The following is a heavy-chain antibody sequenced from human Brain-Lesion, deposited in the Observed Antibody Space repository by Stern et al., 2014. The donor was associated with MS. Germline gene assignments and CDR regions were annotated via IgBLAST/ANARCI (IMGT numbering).Heavy chain of an antibody. D-gene: IGHD2-2*01. J-gene: IGHJ6*02. CDR1: GGSISSGGYY. CDR3: ARGRVVPGFQYYATDV. CDR2: IFNSGRT. V-gene: IGHV4-61*02. Sequence: QVQLVQSGPGLVKPSQTLSLSCTVSGGSISSGGYYWSWIRQPAGKGLEWIGRIFNSGRTSYNPSLKSRVPLSKDKSQNQFSLRLNSMTAADTAVYYCARGRVVPGFQYYATDVWGQGTTVIVSS.